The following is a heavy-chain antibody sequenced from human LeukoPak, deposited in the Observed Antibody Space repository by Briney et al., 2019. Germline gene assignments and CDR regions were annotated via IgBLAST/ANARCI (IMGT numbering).Heavy chain of an antibody. Sequence: SQTLSLTCAISGDSVSSNSAAWNWIRQSPSRGLEWLGRTYYRSKLYNDYAVSVKSRITINPDTSKNQFSLQLNSVTPEDTAVYYCARETLMVRGVPSCFDYWGQGTLVSVFS. D-gene: IGHD3-10*01. CDR2: TYYRSKLYN. CDR3: ARETLMVRGVPSCFDY. CDR1: GDSVSSNSAA. J-gene: IGHJ4*02. V-gene: IGHV6-1*01.